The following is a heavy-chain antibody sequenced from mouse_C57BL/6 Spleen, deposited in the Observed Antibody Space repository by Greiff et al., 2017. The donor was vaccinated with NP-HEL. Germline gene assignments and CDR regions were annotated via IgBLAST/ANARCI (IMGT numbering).Heavy chain of an antibody. CDR1: GYTFTSYW. Sequence: QVQLQQSGAELVKPGDSVKLSCKASGYTFTSYWMHWVKQRPGQGLEWLGYINPSSGYAKYIQKFKDKATLTADNSSSTAYMQLSSLTYEDSAVYYCARWDGSSYRGYFDVWGTGTTVTVSA. CDR3: ARWDGSSYRGYFDV. CDR2: INPSSGYA. J-gene: IGHJ1*03. D-gene: IGHD1-1*01. V-gene: IGHV1-7*01.